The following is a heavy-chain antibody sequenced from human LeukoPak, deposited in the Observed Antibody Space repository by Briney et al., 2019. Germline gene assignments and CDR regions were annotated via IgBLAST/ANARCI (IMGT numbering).Heavy chain of an antibody. D-gene: IGHD2-15*01. CDR1: GYSFTSYW. Sequence: KPGESLSISCVGSGYSFTSYWSSWVRHPPGKGLEWMGRIYSSDSYTNHTPSFQGHVAISADKSINTAYLQWSSLKASDTTMYHCARRSGFLDYWGQGTLVTVSS. CDR3: ARRSGFLDY. V-gene: IGHV5-10-1*01. CDR2: IYSSDSYT. J-gene: IGHJ4*02.